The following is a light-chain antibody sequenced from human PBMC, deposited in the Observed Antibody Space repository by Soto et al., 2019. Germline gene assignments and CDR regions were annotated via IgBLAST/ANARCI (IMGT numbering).Light chain of an antibody. CDR2: EVS. V-gene: IGLV2-14*01. CDR3: LSKTSTISYV. CDR1: TSDVGGYNY. Sequence: QSAQTQPASVSGSPGQSIAISCTGTTSDVGGYNYVSWYQQHPGKVPKLLIHEVSNRPSGVSNRFSGSKSGNTASLTISGLQAEDEADYYCLSKTSTISYVFGTGTKVTVL. J-gene: IGLJ1*01.